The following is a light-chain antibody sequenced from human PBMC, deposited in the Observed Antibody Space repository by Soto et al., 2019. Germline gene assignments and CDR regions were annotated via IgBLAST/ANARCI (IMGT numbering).Light chain of an antibody. CDR1: QGISSY. CDR3: QQYYSYPPIT. J-gene: IGKJ5*01. V-gene: IGKV1-8*01. CDR2: AAS. Sequence: AIRMTQSPSSFSASTGDRVTITCRASQGISSYLAWYQQKPGKAPKLLIYAASTLQSGVPSRFSGSGSGTDFNLTISCLQSEAFATYYCQQYYSYPPITFGQGTRLEIK.